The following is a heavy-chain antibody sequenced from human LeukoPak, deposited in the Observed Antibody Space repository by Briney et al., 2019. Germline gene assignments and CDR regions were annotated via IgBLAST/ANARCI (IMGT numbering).Heavy chain of an antibody. Sequence: SVKVSCKASGGTFSSYAISWVRQAPGQGLEWMGGIIPIFGTANYAQKFQGRVTITTDESTSTAYMELSSLRSEDTAVYNCASSTRLNRYYYDSSGYYTWGQGTLVTVSS. J-gene: IGHJ5*02. CDR2: IIPIFGTA. CDR3: ASSTRLNRYYYDSSGYYT. CDR1: GGTFSSYA. D-gene: IGHD3-22*01. V-gene: IGHV1-69*05.